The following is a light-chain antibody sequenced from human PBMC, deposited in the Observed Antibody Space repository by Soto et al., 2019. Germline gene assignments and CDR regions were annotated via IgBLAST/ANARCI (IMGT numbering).Light chain of an antibody. CDR2: WAS. V-gene: IGKV4-1*01. J-gene: IGKJ4*01. Sequence: IMLSLSPAPLAVSLGERAIINCKSSQCYLYSSNNKNYLPRYDQKPGQPPKLLIYWASTRESGVPDRFSGSGSGTDCTRTCISVQEEDGAVYYWQQYSSTPISFGGGT. CDR3: QQYSSTPIS. CDR1: QCYLYSSNNKNY.